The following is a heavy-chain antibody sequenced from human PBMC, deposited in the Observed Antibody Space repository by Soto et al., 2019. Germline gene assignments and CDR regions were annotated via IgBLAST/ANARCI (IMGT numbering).Heavy chain of an antibody. CDR2: INHSGST. J-gene: IGHJ5*02. CDR1: GGSLRGYY. Sequence: SETLSLTCAVYGGSLRGYYWSWIRQPPGKGLEWIGEINHSGSTNYNPSLKSRVTISVDTSKNQFSLKLSSVTAADTAVYYCARGGAAAGTVSFDPWGQGTLVTVSS. V-gene: IGHV4-34*01. D-gene: IGHD6-13*01. CDR3: ARGGAAAGTVSFDP.